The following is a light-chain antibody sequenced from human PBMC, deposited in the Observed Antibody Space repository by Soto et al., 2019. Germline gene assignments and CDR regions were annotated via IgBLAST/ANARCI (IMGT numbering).Light chain of an antibody. CDR1: QSVSSSY. V-gene: IGKV3D-20*02. Sequence: EIVLTQSPGTLSLSPVERATLSCRASQSVSSSYLAWYQQKPGQAPRLLIYGASKRASGFPARFSGSGSGTDFTLTISSLEPEDFAVYYCQERTGWPPWTFGQGTKVDIK. CDR3: QERTGWPPWT. CDR2: GAS. J-gene: IGKJ1*01.